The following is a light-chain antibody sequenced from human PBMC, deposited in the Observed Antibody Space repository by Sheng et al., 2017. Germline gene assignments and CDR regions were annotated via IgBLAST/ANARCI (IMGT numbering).Light chain of an antibody. CDR1: QDISNY. CDR3: QQYDNPASFT. J-gene: IGKJ4*01. V-gene: IGKV1-33*01. Sequence: DIQMTQSPSSLSASVGDRVTITCQASQDISNYLNWYQQKPGKAPKLLIYDASNLETGVPSRFSGSGSGTDFTFTISSLQPEDIATYYCQQYDNPASFTFGGGTKVEIK. CDR2: DAS.